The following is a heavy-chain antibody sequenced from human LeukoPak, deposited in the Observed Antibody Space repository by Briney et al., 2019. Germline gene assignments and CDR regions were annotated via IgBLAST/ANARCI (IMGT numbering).Heavy chain of an antibody. CDR2: IKQDGSDK. CDR1: GFRFGHFV. V-gene: IGHV3-7*01. J-gene: IGHJ4*02. Sequence: GGSLRLSCAASGFRFGHFVMHWLRQAPGKGPEWVAIIKQDGSDKYYVDSVEGRFIISRDNAKNSLYLQMNSLRAEDTAVYYCLTSTRSHRFDYWGQGTLVTVSS. D-gene: IGHD2-15*01. CDR3: LTSTRSHRFDY.